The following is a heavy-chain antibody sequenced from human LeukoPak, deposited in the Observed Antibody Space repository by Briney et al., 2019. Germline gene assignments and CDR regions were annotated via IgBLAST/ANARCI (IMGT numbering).Heavy chain of an antibody. J-gene: IGHJ4*02. CDR3: ARLLPASRGYCSSTSCQPRRALFDY. CDR1: GGSISSSSYY. Sequence: PSETLSLTCTVSGGSISSSSYYWGWIRQPPGKGLEWLGCIYYSGSTYYNPSLKSRVTISVDTSKNQFSLKLSSVTAADTAVYYCARLLPASRGYCSSTSCQPRRALFDYWGQGTLVTVSS. V-gene: IGHV4-39*07. D-gene: IGHD2-2*01. CDR2: IYYSGST.